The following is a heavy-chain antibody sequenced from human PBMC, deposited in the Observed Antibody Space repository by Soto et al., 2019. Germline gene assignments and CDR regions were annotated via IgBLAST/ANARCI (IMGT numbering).Heavy chain of an antibody. CDR2: ISAYNGNT. CDR1: GYTFTSYG. J-gene: IGHJ6*02. D-gene: IGHD3-3*01. V-gene: IGHV1-18*04. Sequence: QVQLVQSGAEVKKPGASVKVSCKASGYTFTSYGISWVRQAPGQGLEWMGWISAYNGNTNYAQKLQGRVTMTTDQSTSTAYMERRSLRSDDTAGYYCARDLRHTIFGVVIGNYYYYGMDVWGQGTTVTVSS. CDR3: ARDLRHTIFGVVIGNYYYYGMDV.